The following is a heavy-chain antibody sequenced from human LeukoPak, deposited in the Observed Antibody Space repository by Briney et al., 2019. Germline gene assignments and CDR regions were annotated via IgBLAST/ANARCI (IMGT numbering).Heavy chain of an antibody. J-gene: IGHJ4*02. CDR3: AKARAGRDDFWSGYYS. CDR1: GFTFSSYA. D-gene: IGHD3-3*01. CDR2: ISGSGGST. Sequence: GGSLRLSCAASGFTFSSYAMSWVRQAPGKGLEWVSAISGSGGSTYYADSVKGRFTISRDNSKNTLYLQMNSLRAEDTAVYYCAKARAGRDDFWSGYYSWGQGTLVTVSS. V-gene: IGHV3-23*01.